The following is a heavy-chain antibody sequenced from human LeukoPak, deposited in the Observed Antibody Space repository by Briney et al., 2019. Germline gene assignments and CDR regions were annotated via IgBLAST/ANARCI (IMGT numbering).Heavy chain of an antibody. J-gene: IGHJ4*02. Sequence: GGSLRLSCAASGFTFSSYEMNWVRQAPGKGLEWASYISSSGSTIYYSDSVKGRFTISRDNAKNSLYLQMNSLKADDTAVYYCTRGAGTGWRFDSWGQGTLVTVSS. CDR1: GFTFSSYE. V-gene: IGHV3-48*03. CDR2: ISSSGSTI. CDR3: TRGAGTGWRFDS. D-gene: IGHD6-19*01.